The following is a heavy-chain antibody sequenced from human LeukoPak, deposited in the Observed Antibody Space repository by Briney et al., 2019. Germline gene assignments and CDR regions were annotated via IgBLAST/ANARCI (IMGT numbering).Heavy chain of an antibody. CDR1: GGSISSSSYY. CDR2: IYYSGST. Sequence: KPSETLSLTCTVSGGSISSSSYYWGWIRQPPGKGLEWIGSIYYSGSTYYNPAIKSRVTVSVNTEKNQFSLKLSPVTAADTAVYYCARHCTNGVCYTDFDYWGQGTLVTVSS. V-gene: IGHV4-39*01. CDR3: ARHCTNGVCYTDFDY. D-gene: IGHD2-8*01. J-gene: IGHJ4*02.